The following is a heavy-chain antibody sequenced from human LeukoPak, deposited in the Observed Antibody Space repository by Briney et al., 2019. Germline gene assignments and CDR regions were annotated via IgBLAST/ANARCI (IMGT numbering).Heavy chain of an antibody. V-gene: IGHV3-30-3*01. D-gene: IGHD1-7*01. CDR1: GFTFSSYA. J-gene: IGHJ4*02. CDR3: ARGTTYYFDY. CDR2: ISYDGSKQ. Sequence: RGSLRLSCAAPGFTFSSYAVHWVRQAPGKGLEWVAVISYDGSKQYYADSVKGRFTISRDNSKNTLYLQMNSLRAEDTAVFYCARGTTYYFDYWGQGTLVTVSS.